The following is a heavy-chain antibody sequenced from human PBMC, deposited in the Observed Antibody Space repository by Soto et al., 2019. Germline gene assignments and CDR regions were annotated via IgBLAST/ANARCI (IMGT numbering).Heavy chain of an antibody. V-gene: IGHV3-13*01. Sequence: GGSLRLSCAASGFTFSSYGMHWVRQAPGKGLEWVAVIGTTGEAYYPGSVKGRFTISRDNAKNSVYLQVNSLRAGDTAVYYCARGNSGWYPEFDYWGQGVFVTVSS. CDR3: ARGNSGWYPEFDY. J-gene: IGHJ4*02. CDR1: GFTFSSYG. CDR2: IGTTGEA. D-gene: IGHD6-19*01.